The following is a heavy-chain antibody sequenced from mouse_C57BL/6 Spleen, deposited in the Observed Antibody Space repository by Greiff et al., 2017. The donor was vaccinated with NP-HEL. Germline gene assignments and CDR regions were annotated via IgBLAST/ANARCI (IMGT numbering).Heavy chain of an antibody. J-gene: IGHJ1*03. Sequence: EVKLVESGGGLVKPGGSLKLSCAASGFTFSDYGMHWVRQAPEKGLEWVAYISSGSSTIYYADTVKGRFTISRDNAKNTLFLQMTSLQSEDTAMYYCARKCDSNYVLWYVDVWGTGSTVTVSS. V-gene: IGHV5-17*01. CDR3: ARKCDSNYVLWYVDV. CDR1: GFTFSDYG. CDR2: ISSGSSTI. D-gene: IGHD2-5*01.